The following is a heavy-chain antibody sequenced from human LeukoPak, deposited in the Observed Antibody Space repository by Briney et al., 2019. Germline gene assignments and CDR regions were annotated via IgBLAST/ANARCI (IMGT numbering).Heavy chain of an antibody. CDR3: ARDVEQSGSYYYYYYMDV. J-gene: IGHJ6*03. CDR2: VYYTGTT. CDR1: GDSISSYY. V-gene: IGHV4-59*12. D-gene: IGHD1-26*01. Sequence: SETLSLTCTVSGDSISSYYWSWIRQPPGKGLEYIGYVYYTGTTIYNPSLKSRVTISVDTSKNQFSLKLSSVTAADTAVYYCARDVEQSGSYYYYYYMDVWGKGTTVTVSS.